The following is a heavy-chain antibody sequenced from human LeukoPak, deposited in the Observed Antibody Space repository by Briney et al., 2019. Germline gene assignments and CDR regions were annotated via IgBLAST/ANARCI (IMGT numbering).Heavy chain of an antibody. V-gene: IGHV1-8*01. CDR1: GYTFTSHD. D-gene: IGHD2-2*01. J-gene: IGHJ1*01. CDR3: ARGRAKYCSSTSCYFLQN. CDR2: MNPNSGNT. Sequence: GASVNVSCKASGYTFTSHDINWVRQATGQGLEWMGWMNPNSGNTGYAQKFQGRVTMTMNTSISTAYMELSSLRSDDTAVYYCARGRAKYCSSTSCYFLQNWGQGTLVTVSS.